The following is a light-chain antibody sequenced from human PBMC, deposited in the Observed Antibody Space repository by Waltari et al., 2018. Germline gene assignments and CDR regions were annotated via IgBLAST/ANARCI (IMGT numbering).Light chain of an antibody. Sequence: SYELTQPPSVSVSPGQTATITCSGAQLGDKFASWYQQKPGQSPVLVMYQDSKRPSGIPERFSGSNSGNTATLTISGTQAMDEADYYCQAWDTSAAIFGGGTKLTVL. J-gene: IGLJ2*01. CDR1: QLGDKF. CDR2: QDS. V-gene: IGLV3-1*01. CDR3: QAWDTSAAI.